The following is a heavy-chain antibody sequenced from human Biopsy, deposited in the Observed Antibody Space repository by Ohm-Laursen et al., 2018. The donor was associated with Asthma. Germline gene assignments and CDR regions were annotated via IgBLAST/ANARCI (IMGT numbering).Heavy chain of an antibody. J-gene: IGHJ6*02. D-gene: IGHD5-12*01. CDR2: IIPIFGPT. V-gene: IGHV1-69*13. CDR3: ARGYSGSDRIVYYYSGLEV. Sequence: SVKVSCKASGGTFSSNSINWVRQAPGQGLEWMGRIIPIFGPTNYARKFQGRVTISADDSTSTAYMELSSLSSEDTAVYYCARGYSGSDRIVYYYSGLEVWGQGTTVTVSS. CDR1: GGTFSSNS.